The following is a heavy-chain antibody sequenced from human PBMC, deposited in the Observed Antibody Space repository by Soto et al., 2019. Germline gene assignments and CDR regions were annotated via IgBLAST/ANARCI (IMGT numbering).Heavy chain of an antibody. CDR2: ISSSSSTI. D-gene: IGHD3-22*01. CDR3: ARKNYYYDSSGLGPHFDY. Sequence: EVQLVESGGGLVQPGGSLRLSCAASGFTFSSYSMNWVRQAPGKGLEWVSYISSSSSTIYYADSVKGRFTISRDNAKNSLYLQMNSLRDEDTAVYYCARKNYYYDSSGLGPHFDYWGQGTLVTVSS. J-gene: IGHJ4*02. V-gene: IGHV3-48*02. CDR1: GFTFSSYS.